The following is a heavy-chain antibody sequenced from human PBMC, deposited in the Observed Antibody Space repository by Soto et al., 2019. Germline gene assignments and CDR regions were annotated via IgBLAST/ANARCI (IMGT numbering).Heavy chain of an antibody. D-gene: IGHD1-1*01. CDR3: ARDRSPTGARDAFDI. V-gene: IGHV3-21*01. CDR2: ISSSSSYI. Sequence: GGSLRLSCAASGFTFSSYSMKWVRQAPGKGLEWVSSISSSSSYIYYADSVKGRFTISRDNAKNSLYLQMNSLRAEDTAVYYCARDRSPTGARDAFDIWGQGTMVTVSS. J-gene: IGHJ3*02. CDR1: GFTFSSYS.